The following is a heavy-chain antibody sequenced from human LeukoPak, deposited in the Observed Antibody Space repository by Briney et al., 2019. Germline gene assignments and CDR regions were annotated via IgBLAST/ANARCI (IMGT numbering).Heavy chain of an antibody. CDR3: ARDCIGCHGFDY. D-gene: IGHD2-15*01. V-gene: IGHV1-18*01. CDR2: VSAYADNT. CDR1: GYTFTSYG. J-gene: IGHJ4*02. Sequence: ASVKVSCKTSGYTFTSYGITWVRQAPGQGLEWMGWVSAYADNTNYVQKIQGRVIMTTDTSTSTAYMELRSLRSDDTAVYYCARDCIGCHGFDYWGQGTLVTVSS.